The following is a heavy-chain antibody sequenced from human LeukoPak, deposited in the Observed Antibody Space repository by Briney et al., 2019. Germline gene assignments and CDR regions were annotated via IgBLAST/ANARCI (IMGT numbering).Heavy chain of an antibody. CDR2: MNPNSGTT. CDR1: GYTFTSFD. Sequence: ASVKVSCKASGYTFTSFDINWVRQATGQGPEWIGWMNPNSGTTGNAQKFQGRVTMTRNTSISTAYMELSSLRSEDTAVYYCAREILIGKERVFDAFGSWGQGTMVTVSS. V-gene: IGHV1-8*01. J-gene: IGHJ3*02. D-gene: IGHD3-9*01. CDR3: AREILIGKERVFDAFGS.